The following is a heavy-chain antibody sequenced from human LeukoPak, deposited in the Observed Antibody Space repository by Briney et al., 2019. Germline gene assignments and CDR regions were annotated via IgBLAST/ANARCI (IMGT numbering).Heavy chain of an antibody. CDR1: GGSISSSSYY. Sequence: SETLSLTCTVSGGSISSSSYYWGWIRQPPGKGLEWIGSIYYSGSTYYNPSLKSRVTISVDTSKNQFSLKLSSVTAADTAVYYCARDYRYSGYDYGGAFDIWGQGTMVTVSS. J-gene: IGHJ3*02. D-gene: IGHD5-12*01. V-gene: IGHV4-39*02. CDR3: ARDYRYSGYDYGGAFDI. CDR2: IYYSGST.